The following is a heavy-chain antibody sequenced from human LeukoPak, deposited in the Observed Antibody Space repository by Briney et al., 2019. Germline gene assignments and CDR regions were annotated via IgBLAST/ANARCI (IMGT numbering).Heavy chain of an antibody. CDR2: INHSGST. V-gene: IGHV4-34*01. D-gene: IGHD4-17*01. J-gene: IGHJ5*02. CDR3: ASYGDRALKVWFDP. CDR1: GGSFSGYY. Sequence: SETLSLTCAVYGGSFSGYYWSWIRQPLGKGLEWIGEINHSGSTNYNPSLKSRVTISVDTSKNQFSLKLSSVTAADTAVYYCASYGDRALKVWFDPWGQGTLVTVSS.